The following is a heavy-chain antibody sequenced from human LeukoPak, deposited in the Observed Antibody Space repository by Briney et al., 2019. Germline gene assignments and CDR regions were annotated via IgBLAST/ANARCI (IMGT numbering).Heavy chain of an antibody. CDR1: GYTFPSYF. CDR3: ARGGHYYDSSGYYYFDY. D-gene: IGHD3-22*01. Sequence: GASVKVSCKASGYTFPSYFMHWVRQAPGQGLEWMGIINPTGGSTTYAQKFQGRVTITADESTSTAYMELSSLRSEDTAVYYCARGGHYYDSSGYYYFDYWGQGTLVTVSS. CDR2: INPTGGST. V-gene: IGHV1-46*01. J-gene: IGHJ4*02.